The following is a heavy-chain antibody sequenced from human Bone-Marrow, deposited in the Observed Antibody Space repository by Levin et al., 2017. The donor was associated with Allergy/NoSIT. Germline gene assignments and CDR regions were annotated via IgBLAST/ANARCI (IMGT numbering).Heavy chain of an antibody. Sequence: GGSLRLSCAASGFTFSSYGMHWVRQAPGKGLEWVAVISYDGSNKYYADSVKGRFTISRDNSKNTLYLQMNSLRAEDTAVYYCAKVKRSSTSCYTCYYYYGMDVWGQGTTVTVSS. V-gene: IGHV3-30*18. CDR1: GFTFSSYG. CDR3: AKVKRSSTSCYTCYYYYGMDV. D-gene: IGHD2-2*02. CDR2: ISYDGSNK. J-gene: IGHJ6*02.